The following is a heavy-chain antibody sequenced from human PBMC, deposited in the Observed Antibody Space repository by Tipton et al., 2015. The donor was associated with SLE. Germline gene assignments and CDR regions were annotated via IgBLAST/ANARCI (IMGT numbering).Heavy chain of an antibody. V-gene: IGHV3-30*04. J-gene: IGHJ4*02. Sequence: SLRLSCSASGFSFSSHAMHWVRQAPGKEMEWVAVISSDGSYKHHADSVEGRFTISRDNSKNTLYLQVNSLRAEDTAMYYCARVSYGDYNDYWGQGTLVTVSS. D-gene: IGHD4-17*01. CDR2: ISSDGSYK. CDR1: GFSFSSHA. CDR3: ARVSYGDYNDY.